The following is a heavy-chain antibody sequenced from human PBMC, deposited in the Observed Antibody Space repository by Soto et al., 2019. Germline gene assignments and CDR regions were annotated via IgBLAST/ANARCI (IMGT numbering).Heavy chain of an antibody. CDR3: AREGGYGDYPDY. V-gene: IGHV4-59*01. J-gene: IGHJ4*02. CDR1: GGSMRSYY. Sequence: PSETLSLTCTVTGGSMRSYYWCWFRQPPGRGLEWLGYIFYSGTTNYNPSLKSRVTISVDTSKSQFSLKLSSVTAADTAVYYCAREGGYGDYPDYWGQGTLVTVS. D-gene: IGHD4-17*01. CDR2: IFYSGTT.